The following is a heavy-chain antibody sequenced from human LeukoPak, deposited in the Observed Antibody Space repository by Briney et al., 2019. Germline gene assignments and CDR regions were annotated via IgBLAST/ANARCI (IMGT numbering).Heavy chain of an antibody. V-gene: IGHV1-2*02. CDR1: GYTFTGYY. Sequence: ASVKVSCKASGYTFTGYYMHWVRRAPGQGLEWMGWINPNSGGTNYAQKFQGRVTMTRDTSISTAYMELSRLRSDDTAVYYCARSRRPLKDGFDYWGQGTLVTVSS. J-gene: IGHJ4*02. D-gene: IGHD5-24*01. CDR3: ARSRRPLKDGFDY. CDR2: INPNSGGT.